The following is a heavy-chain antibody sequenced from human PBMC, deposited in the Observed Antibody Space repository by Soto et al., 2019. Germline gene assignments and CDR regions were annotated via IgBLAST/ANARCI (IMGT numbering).Heavy chain of an antibody. CDR3: AILDHGCNWPFYGMDV. CDR2: IYYSGST. J-gene: IGHJ6*02. Sequence: SETLSLTCTVSGGSISSSSYYWGWIRQPPGKGLEWIGSIYYSGSTYYNPSLKSRVTISVDTSKNQFSLKLSSVTAADTAVYYCAILDHGCNWPFYGMDVWGQGTTVTVS. D-gene: IGHD2-15*01. V-gene: IGHV4-39*01. CDR1: GGSISSSSYY.